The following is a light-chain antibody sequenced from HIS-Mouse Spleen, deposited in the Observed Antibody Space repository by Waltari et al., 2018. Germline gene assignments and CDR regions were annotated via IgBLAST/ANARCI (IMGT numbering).Light chain of an antibody. CDR3: QVWDSSTVV. V-gene: IGLV3-9*01. CDR1: HIGSKN. J-gene: IGLJ2*01. Sequence: SYELTQPLSVSVALGQTARLTCGGIHIGSKNVHWDQQTPGQAPVLVIYRDSNRPSGIPERFSGSNSGNTATLTISRAQAGDEADYYCQVWDSSTVVFGGGTKLTVL. CDR2: RDS.